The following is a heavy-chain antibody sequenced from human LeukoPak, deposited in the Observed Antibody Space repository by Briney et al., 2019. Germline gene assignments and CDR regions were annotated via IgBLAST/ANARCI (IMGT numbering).Heavy chain of an antibody. V-gene: IGHV3-33*01. D-gene: IGHD4-17*01. CDR2: IWYDGSNK. Sequence: GGSVRLFCAASGFTFNTFGMLWPRQAPGKGLEGVADIWYDGSNKYYVDYVKGRLTISRDNSTNTLYLQMNSLRAEDTAVYYCARDPATVTSYFDYWGQGTLVTVSS. CDR1: GFTFNTFG. J-gene: IGHJ4*02. CDR3: ARDPATVTSYFDY.